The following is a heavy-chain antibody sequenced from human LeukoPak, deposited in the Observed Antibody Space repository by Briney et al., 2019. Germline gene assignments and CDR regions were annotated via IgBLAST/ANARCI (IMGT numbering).Heavy chain of an antibody. CDR2: KSYDGSNK. D-gene: IGHD4-17*01. Sequence: PGRSLRLSCAASGFTFSSYAMHWVRQAPGKGLEWVAVKSYDGSNKYYADSVKGRFTISRDNSKNTPYLQMNSLRAEDTAVYYCARRAYGDDSFDYWGQGTLVTVSS. CDR3: ARRAYGDDSFDY. V-gene: IGHV3-30-3*01. J-gene: IGHJ4*02. CDR1: GFTFSSYA.